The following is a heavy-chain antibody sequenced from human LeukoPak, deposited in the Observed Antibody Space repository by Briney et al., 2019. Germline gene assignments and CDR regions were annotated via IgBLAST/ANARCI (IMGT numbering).Heavy chain of an antibody. Sequence: GGSLRLSCAASGFTFGSYGMTWVRQAPGKGLEWVSSISSTSSYIYYADSVRGRFSISRDNAKNSLYLQMNSLRAEDTAVYYCAREYSYGFDYWGQGTLVTVSS. D-gene: IGHD5-18*01. CDR2: ISSTSSYI. J-gene: IGHJ4*02. CDR3: AREYSYGFDY. CDR1: GFTFGSYG. V-gene: IGHV3-21*01.